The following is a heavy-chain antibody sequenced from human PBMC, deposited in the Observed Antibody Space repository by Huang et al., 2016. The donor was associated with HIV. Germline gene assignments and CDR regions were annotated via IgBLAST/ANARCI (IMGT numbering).Heavy chain of an antibody. J-gene: IGHJ4*02. D-gene: IGHD3-22*01. CDR1: GGSFRNFA. V-gene: IGHV1-69*01. CDR3: ATVDYDDTSGPQRGYFEN. Sequence: QVQLVQSGAEVKKPGSSVKVSCKASGGSFRNFAIGWVRQAPGQGLELMGGITPTLGTANYAQKCQGRVTIIADEATSTAYMERSSLRSEDTAVYYWATVDYDDTSGPQRGYFENWGQGTLVTVSS. CDR2: ITPTLGTA.